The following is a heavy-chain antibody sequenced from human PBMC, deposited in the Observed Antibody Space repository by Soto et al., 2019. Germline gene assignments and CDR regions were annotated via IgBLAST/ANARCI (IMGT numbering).Heavy chain of an antibody. J-gene: IGHJ6*02. CDR3: ASLPFWSGYYPQPYYYYGMDV. D-gene: IGHD3-3*01. Sequence: GGSLRLSCAASGFTFSSYAMSWVRQAPGRGLEWVSAISGSGGSTYYADSVKGRFTISRDNSKNTLYLQMNSLRAEGTAVYYCASLPFWSGYYPQPYYYYGMDVWGQGTTVTVSS. CDR2: ISGSGGST. CDR1: GFTFSSYA. V-gene: IGHV3-23*01.